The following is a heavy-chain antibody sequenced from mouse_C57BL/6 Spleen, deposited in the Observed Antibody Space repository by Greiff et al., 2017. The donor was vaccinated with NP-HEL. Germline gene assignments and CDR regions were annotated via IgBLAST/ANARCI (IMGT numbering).Heavy chain of an antibody. CDR1: GFNIKDYY. V-gene: IGHV14-1*01. J-gene: IGHJ1*03. CDR3: ATRGTTVVGLYWYFDV. CDR2: IDPEDGDT. D-gene: IGHD1-1*01. Sequence: EVQLVESGAELVRPGASVKLSCTASGFNIKDYYMHWVKQRPEQGLEWIGRIDPEDGDTEYAPKFQGKATMTADTSSNTAYLQLSSLTSEDPAVYYCATRGTTVVGLYWYFDVWGTGTTVTVSS.